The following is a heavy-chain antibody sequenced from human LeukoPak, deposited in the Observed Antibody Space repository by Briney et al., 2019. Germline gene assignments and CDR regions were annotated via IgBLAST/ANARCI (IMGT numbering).Heavy chain of an antibody. CDR3: ARANYDLLMDV. D-gene: IGHD3-3*01. CDR2: INWDGSST. Sequence: GGSLRLSCAASGFTFDDYGMSWVRQAPGKGPEWVSGINWDGSSTGYAESVKGRFTISRDNAKNSLYLQMNSLRDEDRALYYCARANYDLLMDVWGKGTTVTVSS. V-gene: IGHV3-20*04. J-gene: IGHJ6*03. CDR1: GFTFDDYG.